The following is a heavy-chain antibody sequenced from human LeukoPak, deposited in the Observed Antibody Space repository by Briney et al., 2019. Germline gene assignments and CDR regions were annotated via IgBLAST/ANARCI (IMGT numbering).Heavy chain of an antibody. J-gene: IGHJ4*02. CDR1: GFTLSSNY. V-gene: IGHV3-53*04. D-gene: IGHD4-17*01. CDR2: IYSGGST. CDR3: ARATTGAIGY. Sequence: GGSLRLSCAACGFTLSSNYMSWVRQAPGKGLEWVSVIYSGGSTYYADSVKGRFTISRHNSKNTLYLQMNSLRAEDTAVYYCARATTGAIGYWGQGTLVTVSS.